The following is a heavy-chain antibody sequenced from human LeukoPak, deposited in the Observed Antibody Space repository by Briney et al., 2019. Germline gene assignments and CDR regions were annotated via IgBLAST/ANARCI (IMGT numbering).Heavy chain of an antibody. D-gene: IGHD3-22*01. J-gene: IGHJ3*02. CDR2: ISCSGGST. CDR1: GFTFSSYA. V-gene: IGHV3-23*01. Sequence: PGGSLRLSCAASGFTFSSYAMSWVRQAPGKGLEWVSAISCSGGSTYYADSVKGRFTISSDNSKNTLYLQMNSLRAEDTAVYYCAKDQGDSSGYYYYLHDAFDIWGQGTMVTVPS. CDR3: AKDQGDSSGYYYYLHDAFDI.